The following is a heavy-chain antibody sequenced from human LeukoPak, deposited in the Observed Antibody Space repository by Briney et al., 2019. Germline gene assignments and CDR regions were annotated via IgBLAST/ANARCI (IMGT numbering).Heavy chain of an antibody. CDR3: AKLVGSLDYFDY. V-gene: IGHV3-23*01. CDR1: GFTSSSYA. Sequence: PGGSLRLSCAASGFTSSSYAMSWDRQAPGKGLECVSAISGSGGSTYYADSVKGRFTISRDNSKNTLYLQMNSLRAEDTAVYYRAKLVGSLDYFDYWGQGTLVTVSS. CDR2: ISGSGGST. J-gene: IGHJ4*02. D-gene: IGHD2-15*01.